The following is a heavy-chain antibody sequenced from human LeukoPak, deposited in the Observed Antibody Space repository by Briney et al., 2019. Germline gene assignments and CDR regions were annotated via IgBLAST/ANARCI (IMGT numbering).Heavy chain of an antibody. J-gene: IGHJ2*01. D-gene: IGHD3-22*01. CDR3: AKIRFYYDSSFDYWYFDL. Sequence: GGSLRLSCAASGFPFSSYAMGWVRQAPRKGLEWVSGITASSGGTYYADPVKGRFTISRDNSKNTLYLQINRLRAEDTAIYFCAKIRFYYDSSFDYWYFDLWGRGTLVTVSS. CDR2: ITASSGGT. CDR1: GFPFSSYA. V-gene: IGHV3-23*01.